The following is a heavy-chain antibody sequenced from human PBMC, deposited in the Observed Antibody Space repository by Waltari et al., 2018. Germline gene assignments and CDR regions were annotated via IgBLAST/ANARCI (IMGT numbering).Heavy chain of an antibody. J-gene: IGHJ2*01. Sequence: QVQLQQWGAGLLKPSETLSLTCAVYGGSFSGYYWSWIRQPPGKGLEWIGEINHSGSTNYNPSLKSRVTISVDTSKNQFSLKLSSVTAADTAVYYCAVKGSAGTDRAWWYFDLWGRGTLVTVSS. V-gene: IGHV4-34*01. D-gene: IGHD1-1*01. CDR3: AVKGSAGTDRAWWYFDL. CDR1: GGSFSGYY. CDR2: INHSGST.